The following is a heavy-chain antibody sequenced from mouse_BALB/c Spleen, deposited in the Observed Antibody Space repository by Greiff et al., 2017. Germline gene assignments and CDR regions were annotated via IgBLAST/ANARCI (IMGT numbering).Heavy chain of an antibody. V-gene: IGHV1-69*02. Sequence: VQLQQPGAELVRPGASVKLSCKASGYTFTSYWINWVKQRPGQGLEWIGNIYPSDSYTNYNQKFKDKATLTVDKSSSTAYMQLSSPTSEDSAVYYCTRGSSYWYFDVWGAGTTVTVSS. CDR1: GYTFTSYW. CDR3: TRGSSYWYFDV. CDR2: IYPSDSYT. J-gene: IGHJ1*01. D-gene: IGHD1-1*01.